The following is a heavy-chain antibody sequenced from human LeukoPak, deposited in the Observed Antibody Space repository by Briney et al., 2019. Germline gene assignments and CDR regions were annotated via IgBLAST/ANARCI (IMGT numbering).Heavy chain of an antibody. Sequence: VCSLALSYADSGFTFSCHGLDWVDQVPGKGLEFVSNISGCGDNTYYAASVKGRFTISRDNSKNTLYLQMNSLRAEDTAVYYCARVLRYCSGGNCYSGGLGYMDVWGKGTTVTISS. CDR1: GFTFSCHG. CDR3: ARVLRYCSGGNCYSGGLGYMDV. CDR2: ISGCGDNT. D-gene: IGHD2-15*01. V-gene: IGHV3-23*01. J-gene: IGHJ6*03.